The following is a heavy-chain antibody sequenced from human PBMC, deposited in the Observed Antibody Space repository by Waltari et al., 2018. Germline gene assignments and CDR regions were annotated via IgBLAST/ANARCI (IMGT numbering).Heavy chain of an antibody. CDR1: GGSISSSSYY. J-gene: IGHJ4*02. V-gene: IGHV4-39*01. Sequence: QLQLQESGPGLVKPSETLSLTCTVSGGSISSSSYYWGWIRQPPGKGLEWIGSIYYSGSTSYNPSLKSRVTISVDTSKNQFSLKLSSVTAADTAVYYCARTAEQWLVRLPDYWGQGTLVTVSS. CDR2: IYYSGST. D-gene: IGHD6-19*01. CDR3: ARTAEQWLVRLPDY.